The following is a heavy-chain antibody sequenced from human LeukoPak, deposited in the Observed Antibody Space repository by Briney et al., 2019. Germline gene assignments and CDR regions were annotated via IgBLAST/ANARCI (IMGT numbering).Heavy chain of an antibody. J-gene: IGHJ4*02. CDR1: GGSISSSNW. Sequence: SETLSLTCAVSGGSISSSNWWSWVRQPPGKELEWIGEIYHSGSTNYNPSLKSRVTISVDKSKNQFSLKLSSVTAADTAVYYCARARGYYDSSGYYSDFDYWGQGTLVTVSS. D-gene: IGHD3-22*01. CDR2: IYHSGST. V-gene: IGHV4-4*02. CDR3: ARARGYYDSSGYYSDFDY.